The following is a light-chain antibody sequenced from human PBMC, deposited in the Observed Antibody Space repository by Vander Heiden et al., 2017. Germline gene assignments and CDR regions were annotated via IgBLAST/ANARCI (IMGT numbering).Light chain of an antibody. CDR3: QAWDSSTAS. CDR2: QDS. Sequence: SYELTQPPSVSVSPGQTASITCSGDTLGDKYACWYQQKPGQSPVLVIYQDSKRPSGIPERFSGSNSGNTATLTISGTQAMDEADYYCQAWDSSTASFGTGTKVTVL. J-gene: IGLJ1*01. CDR1: TLGDKY. V-gene: IGLV3-1*01.